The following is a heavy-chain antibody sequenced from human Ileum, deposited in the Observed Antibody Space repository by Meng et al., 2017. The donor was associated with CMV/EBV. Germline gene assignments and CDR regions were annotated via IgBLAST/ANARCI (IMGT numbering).Heavy chain of an antibody. CDR2: INSYNGDT. CDR1: GYTFGSQD. V-gene: IGHV1-18*01. CDR3: ARGIDY. Sequence: VQLVQSGAEVKEFGASVKVPCHASGYTFGSQDFTWVRQAPGQGLEWMGWINSYNGDTNYAQKFQGRVTMTTDTSTSTAYMELNSLKSDDTAVYYCARGIDYWGQGTLVTVSS. J-gene: IGHJ4*02.